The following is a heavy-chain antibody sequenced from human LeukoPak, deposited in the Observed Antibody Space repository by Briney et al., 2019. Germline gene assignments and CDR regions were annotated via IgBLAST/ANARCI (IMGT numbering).Heavy chain of an antibody. J-gene: IGHJ6*02. D-gene: IGHD1-26*01. V-gene: IGHV4-59*08. CDR1: GGSISSYY. CDR2: IYYSGST. Sequence: SETLSLTCTVSGGSISSYYWSWIRQPPGKGLEWIGYIYYSGSTNYNPSLKSRVTISVDTSKNQFSLKLSSVTAADTAVYYCARTRIVGATTDYYYYGMDVWGQGTTVTVSS. CDR3: ARTRIVGATTDYYYYGMDV.